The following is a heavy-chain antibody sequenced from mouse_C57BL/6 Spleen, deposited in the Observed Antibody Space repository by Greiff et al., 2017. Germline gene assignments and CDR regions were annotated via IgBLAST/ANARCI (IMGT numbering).Heavy chain of an antibody. CDR3: TISNWDEGDY. D-gene: IGHD4-1*01. J-gene: IGHJ2*01. V-gene: IGHV1-15*01. Sequence: QVQLQQSGAELVRPGASVTLSCKASGYTFTDYEMHWVKQTPVHGLEWIGAIDPETGGTAYNQKFKGKAILTADKSSSTAYMELRSLTSEDSAVYYCTISNWDEGDYWGQGTTLTVSS. CDR2: IDPETGGT. CDR1: GYTFTDYE.